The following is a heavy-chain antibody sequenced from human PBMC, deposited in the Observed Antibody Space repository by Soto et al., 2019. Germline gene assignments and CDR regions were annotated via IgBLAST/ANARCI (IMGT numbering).Heavy chain of an antibody. Sequence: GGSLRLSCAASGFTFSSYAMNWVRQAPGKGLEWVSAISGSGGSTYYADSVKGRFTISRDNSKNTLYLQMNSLRAEDTAVYYCAKGINNYYYYGIDVWGQGTTVTVSS. D-gene: IGHD3-10*01. V-gene: IGHV3-23*01. CDR2: ISGSGGST. J-gene: IGHJ6*02. CDR3: AKGINNYYYYGIDV. CDR1: GFTFSSYA.